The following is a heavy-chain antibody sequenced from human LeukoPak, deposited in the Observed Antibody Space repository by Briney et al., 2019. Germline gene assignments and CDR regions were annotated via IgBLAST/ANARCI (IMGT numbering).Heavy chain of an antibody. V-gene: IGHV4-34*01. D-gene: IGHD5-24*01. CDR1: GGSFSGYY. J-gene: IGHJ6*02. Sequence: PSETLPLTCAVYGGSFSGYYWSWIRQPPGKGLEWIGEINHSGSTNYNPSLKSRVTISVDTSENQFSLKLSSVTAADTAVYYCATGDGYGPDGYYYGMDVWGQGTTVTVSS. CDR2: INHSGST. CDR3: ATGDGYGPDGYYYGMDV.